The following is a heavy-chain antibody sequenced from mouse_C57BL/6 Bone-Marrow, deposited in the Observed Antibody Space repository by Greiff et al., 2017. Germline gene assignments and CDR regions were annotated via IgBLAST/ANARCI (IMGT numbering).Heavy chain of an antibody. Sequence: DVKLVESGGGLVKPGGSLKLSCAASGFTFSDYGMHWVRQAPEKGLEWVAYISSGSSTIYYADTVKGRFTISRDNAKNTLFLQMTSLRSEDTAMYYCARNYYSNYWYFDVWGTGTTVTVSS. CDR1: GFTFSDYG. CDR3: ARNYYSNYWYFDV. D-gene: IGHD2-5*01. V-gene: IGHV5-17*01. J-gene: IGHJ1*03. CDR2: ISSGSSTI.